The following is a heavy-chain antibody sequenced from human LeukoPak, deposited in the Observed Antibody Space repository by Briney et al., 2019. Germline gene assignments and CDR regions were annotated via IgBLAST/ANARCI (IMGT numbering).Heavy chain of an antibody. CDR2: ISGSGGST. D-gene: IGHD3-22*01. CDR3: ARFYYYDSSGYPFDAFDI. V-gene: IGHV3-23*01. CDR1: GFTFSSYA. Sequence: GGSLRLSCAASGFTFSSYAMSWVRQAPGKGLEWVSAISGSGGSTYYADSVKGRFTIPRDNSKNTLYLQMNSLRAEDTAVYYCARFYYYDSSGYPFDAFDIWGQGTMVTVSS. J-gene: IGHJ3*02.